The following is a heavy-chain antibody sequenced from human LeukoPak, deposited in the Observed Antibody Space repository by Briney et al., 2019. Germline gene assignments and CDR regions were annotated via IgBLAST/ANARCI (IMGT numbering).Heavy chain of an antibody. J-gene: IGHJ5*02. CDR1: GYTFTSYD. CDR2: MNPNSGNT. CDR3: ARGLTYYDFWSGYYPWFDP. D-gene: IGHD3-3*01. Sequence: ASVKVSCKASGYTFTSYDINWVRQATGQGLEWMGWMNPNSGNTGYAQKFQGRVTMTRNTSISTAYMELSSLRSEDTAVYCCARGLTYYDFWSGYYPWFDPWGQGTLVTVSS. V-gene: IGHV1-8*01.